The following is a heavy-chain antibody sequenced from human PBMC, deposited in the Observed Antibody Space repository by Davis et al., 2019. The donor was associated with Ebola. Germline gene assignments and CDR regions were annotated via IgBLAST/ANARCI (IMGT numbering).Heavy chain of an antibody. J-gene: IGHJ4*02. V-gene: IGHV3-7*03. D-gene: IGHD2-2*01. CDR2: IKQDGSEK. CDR1: GFTFSSYW. CDR3: ATIRYCSSTSCQTFDY. Sequence: GESLKISCAASGFTFSSYWMSWVRQAPGKGLEWVANIKQDGSEKYYVDSVKGRFTISRDNAKNSLYLQMNSLRAEDTAVYYCATIRYCSSTSCQTFDYWGQGTLVTVSS.